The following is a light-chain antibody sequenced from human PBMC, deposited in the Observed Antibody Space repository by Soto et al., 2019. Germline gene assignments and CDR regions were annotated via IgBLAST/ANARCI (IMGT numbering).Light chain of an antibody. Sequence: DIQMPQSPSSLSASIGDRVTITCRASQGISEYLAWYQQRPGNAPNLLIYGASILQSGVPSRFSGSGSGTHFTLTISSLQPEDVATYYCHSYNSITRTFGQGTTVEIK. CDR2: GAS. CDR1: QGISEY. V-gene: IGKV1-27*01. CDR3: HSYNSITRT. J-gene: IGKJ1*01.